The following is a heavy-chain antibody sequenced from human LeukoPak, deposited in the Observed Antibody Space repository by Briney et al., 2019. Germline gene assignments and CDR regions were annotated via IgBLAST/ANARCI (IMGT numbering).Heavy chain of an antibody. D-gene: IGHD6-13*01. V-gene: IGHV4-59*01. CDR3: ASGSAVAAAGDY. CDR1: GGSISSNY. Sequence: SETLSLTCTVSGGSISSNYWNWIRQPPGKGLEWIGYIYYSGSTNYNPPLKSRVTISVDTSKNQFSLRLSSVTAADTAVYYCASGSAVAAAGDYWGQGTLVTVSS. CDR2: IYYSGST. J-gene: IGHJ4*02.